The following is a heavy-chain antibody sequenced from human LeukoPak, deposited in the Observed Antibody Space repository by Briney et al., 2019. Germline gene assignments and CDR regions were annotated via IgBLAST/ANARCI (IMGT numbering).Heavy chain of an antibody. CDR3: ASDRPPKYSGYSYGFLDY. V-gene: IGHV4-38-2*02. CDR1: GYSISSGYY. D-gene: IGHD5-18*01. Sequence: SETLSLTCTVSGYSISSGYYWGWIRQPPGKGLEWIGSIYHSGSTYYNPSLKSRVTISVDTSKNQFSLKLSSVTAADTAVYYCASDRPPKYSGYSYGFLDYWGQGTLVTVSS. CDR2: IYHSGST. J-gene: IGHJ4*02.